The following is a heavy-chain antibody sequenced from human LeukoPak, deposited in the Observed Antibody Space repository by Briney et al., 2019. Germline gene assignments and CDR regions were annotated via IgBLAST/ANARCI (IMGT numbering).Heavy chain of an antibody. CDR2: ISTDGSST. CDR3: ASYLTSIPSGMNV. D-gene: IGHD2/OR15-2a*01. V-gene: IGHV3-74*01. J-gene: IGHJ6*02. Sequence: PGGSLRLSCAASGLTFSSYWMHWLRQAPGKGLVWVSRISTDGSSTTYADSVKGRFTISRDNGKNTLYLQMNSLRAEDTAVYYCASYLTSIPSGMNVWGQGTTVTVSS. CDR1: GLTFSSYW.